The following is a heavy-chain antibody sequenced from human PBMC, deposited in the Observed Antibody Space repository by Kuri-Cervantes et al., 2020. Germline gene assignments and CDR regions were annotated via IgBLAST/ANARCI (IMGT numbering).Heavy chain of an antibody. CDR3: ATEQKQWLVPPHSGGMDV. CDR1: GGTFSSYA. Sequence: SVKVSCKASGGTFSSYAISWVRQAPGQGLEWMGGIIPIFGTANYAQKFQGRVTITADESTSTAYMELSSLRSEDTAVYYCATEQKQWLVPPHSGGMDVWGQGTTVTVSS. D-gene: IGHD6-19*01. V-gene: IGHV1-69*13. CDR2: IIPIFGTA. J-gene: IGHJ6*02.